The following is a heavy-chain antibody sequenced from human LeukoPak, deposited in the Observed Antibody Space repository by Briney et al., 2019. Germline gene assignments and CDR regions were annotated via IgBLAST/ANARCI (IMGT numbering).Heavy chain of an antibody. J-gene: IGHJ4*02. Sequence: GGSLRLSCAASGFPFSTNDMSWVRQAPGKGLEWVSAISGSASGGTTYEDSVKGRFTVSRDNSKGTMYLQMNSLRAEDTAVYYCAKVKTHWYFDNWGRGTLVSVSS. CDR3: AKVKTHWYFDN. CDR2: ISGSASGGT. CDR1: GFPFSTND. D-gene: IGHD1-1*01. V-gene: IGHV3-23*01.